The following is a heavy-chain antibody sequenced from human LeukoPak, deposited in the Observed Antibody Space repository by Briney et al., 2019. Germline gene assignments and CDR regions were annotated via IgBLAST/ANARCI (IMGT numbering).Heavy chain of an antibody. J-gene: IGHJ4*02. CDR2: INPNNGGT. Sequence: ASVKVSCKASGYTFTGYYMHWVRQAPGQGLEWMGWINPNNGGTNYAQKFQGRVTMTRDTSISTAYMELSRLRSDDTAVYYCARDGLGGSYFSNYWGQGTLVTVSS. D-gene: IGHD1-26*01. CDR3: ARDGLGGSYFSNY. CDR1: GYTFTGYY. V-gene: IGHV1-2*02.